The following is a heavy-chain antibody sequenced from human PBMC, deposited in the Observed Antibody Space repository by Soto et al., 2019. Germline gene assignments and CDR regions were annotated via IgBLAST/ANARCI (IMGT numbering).Heavy chain of an antibody. Sequence: QVQLVQSGAEVKKPGSSVKVSCKASGGTFSSYAISWVRQAPGQGLEWMGGIIPIFGTANYAQKFQGRVTITADESPSTAYMELSSLRSEETDVYYCARRGGLERGRAYYYGMHVWGHGTKVTVSS. D-gene: IGHD1-1*01. J-gene: IGHJ6*02. CDR3: ARRGGLERGRAYYYGMHV. CDR2: IIPIFGTA. V-gene: IGHV1-69*12. CDR1: GGTFSSYA.